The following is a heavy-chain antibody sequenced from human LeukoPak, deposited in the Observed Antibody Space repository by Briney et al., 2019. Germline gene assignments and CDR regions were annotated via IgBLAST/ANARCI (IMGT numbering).Heavy chain of an antibody. J-gene: IGHJ6*02. CDR2: ISYDGSNK. V-gene: IGHV3-30-3*01. D-gene: IGHD6-13*01. CDR3: ARDPRIAAAGRPYYYYYGMDV. Sequence: QTGGSLRLSCAASGFTFSSYAMHWVRQAPGKGLEGVAVISYDGSNKYYADSVKGRFTISRDNSKNTLYLQMNSLRAEDTAVYYCARDPRIAAAGRPYYYYYGMDVWGQGTTVTVSS. CDR1: GFTFSSYA.